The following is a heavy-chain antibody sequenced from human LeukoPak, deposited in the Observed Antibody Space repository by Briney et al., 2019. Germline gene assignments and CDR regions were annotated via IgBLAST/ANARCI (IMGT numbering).Heavy chain of an antibody. Sequence: ASVKVSCTASGYTFTSYAMNWVRQAPGQGLEWMGWINPNSGGTNYAQKFQGRVTMTRDTSISTAYMELSRLRSDDTAVYYCARVLDYYGSGSYLTYYYYMDVWGKGTTVTVSS. J-gene: IGHJ6*03. V-gene: IGHV1-2*02. CDR3: ARVLDYYGSGSYLTYYYYMDV. CDR2: INPNSGGT. CDR1: GYTFTSYA. D-gene: IGHD3-10*01.